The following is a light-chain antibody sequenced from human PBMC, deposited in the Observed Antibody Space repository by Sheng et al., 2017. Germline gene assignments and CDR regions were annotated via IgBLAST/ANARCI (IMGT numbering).Light chain of an antibody. CDR1: QDINNY. CDR2: DAS. V-gene: IGKV1-33*01. Sequence: DIQMTQSPSSLSASVGDRVTITCQASQDINNYLNWYQQKAGKAPTLLIYDASNLDTGVPSRFSGSRSGTDFTFTISSLQPEDIGTYYCQQYDNLPMYTFGQGTEXGD. J-gene: IGKJ2*01. CDR3: QQYDNLPMYT.